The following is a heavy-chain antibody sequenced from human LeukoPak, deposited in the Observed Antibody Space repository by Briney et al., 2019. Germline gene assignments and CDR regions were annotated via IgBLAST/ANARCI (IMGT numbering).Heavy chain of an antibody. D-gene: IGHD5-12*01. J-gene: IGHJ4*02. CDR2: IFHSGST. CDR3: ARGSSTAATITY. V-gene: IGHV4-38-2*02. CDR1: GYSISSGYY. Sequence: PSETLSLTCTVSGYSISSGYYWGWIRQPPGKGLEWIGSIFHSGSTYYNPSLRSRVTISVDTSKNQFSLKLSSVTAADTAVYYCARGSSTAATITYWGRGTLVTVSS.